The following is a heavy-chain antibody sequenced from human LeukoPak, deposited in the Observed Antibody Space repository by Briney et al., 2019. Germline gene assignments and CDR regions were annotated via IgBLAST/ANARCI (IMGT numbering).Heavy chain of an antibody. CDR2: IHHSEST. Sequence: SETLSLTCTVSGYSISSGYYWGWIRQSPGQGLEWIGTIHHSESTYYNPSLKSRVTISIGTSKNQFSLKLSSVTAADTAVYYCARTTEGGYSYGYFYYYYMDVWGKGTTVTISS. J-gene: IGHJ6*03. D-gene: IGHD5-18*01. CDR3: ARTTEGGYSYGYFYYYYMDV. CDR1: GYSISSGYY. V-gene: IGHV4-38-2*02.